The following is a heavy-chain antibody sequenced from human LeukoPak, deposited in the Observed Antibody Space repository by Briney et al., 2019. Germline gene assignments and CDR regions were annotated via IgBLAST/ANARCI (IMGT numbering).Heavy chain of an antibody. V-gene: IGHV4-34*01. J-gene: IGHJ6*03. CDR3: AGPAYYYYYMDV. CDR2: INHSGST. Sequence: SETLSLTCAVYGGSFSGYYWSWIRQPPGKGLEWIGEINHSGSTNYNPSLKSRVTISVDTSRNQFSLKLSSVTAADTAVYYCAGPAYYYYYMDVWGKGTTVTVSS. CDR1: GGSFSGYY.